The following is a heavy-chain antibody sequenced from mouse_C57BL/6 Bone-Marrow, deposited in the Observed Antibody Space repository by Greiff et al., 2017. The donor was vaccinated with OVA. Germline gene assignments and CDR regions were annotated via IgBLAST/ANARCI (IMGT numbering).Heavy chain of an antibody. Sequence: VHLVESGPGLVAPSQSLSITCTVSGFSLTSYAISWVRQPPGKGLEWLGVIWTGGGTNYNSALKSRLSISKDNSKSQVFLKMNSLQTDDTARYYCASLYYYGSSGAWFAYWGQGTLVTVSA. CDR3: ASLYYYGSSGAWFAY. D-gene: IGHD1-1*01. V-gene: IGHV2-9-1*01. J-gene: IGHJ3*01. CDR2: IWTGGGT. CDR1: GFSLTSYA.